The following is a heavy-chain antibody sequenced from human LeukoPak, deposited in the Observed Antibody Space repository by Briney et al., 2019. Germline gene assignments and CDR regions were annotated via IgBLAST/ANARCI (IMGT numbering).Heavy chain of an antibody. V-gene: IGHV1-3*01. CDR1: GYTFTSYA. CDR3: AREWDLYSSSSVEFDS. Sequence: ASVKVSCKASGYTFTSYAVHWVRQAPGQRLEWMGWINAGNGNTKYSQKYQGRVTMTTDTSTSTAYMELRSLRSDDTAVYYCAREWDLYSSSSVEFDSWGQEPLVTVSS. CDR2: INAGNGNT. D-gene: IGHD6-6*01. J-gene: IGHJ4*02.